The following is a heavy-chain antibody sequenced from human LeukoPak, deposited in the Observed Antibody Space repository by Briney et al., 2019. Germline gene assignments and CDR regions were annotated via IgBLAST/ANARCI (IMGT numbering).Heavy chain of an antibody. CDR2: ITDSGGST. D-gene: IGHD4-17*01. J-gene: IGHJ4*02. CDR3: AKEDTLTTVYFDY. V-gene: IGHV3-23*01. Sequence: PGGSLRLSCAASGFTFSRYDMSWVRQAPGKGLEWVSAITDSGGSTYYADSVRGRFTISRDDSKNTPYLLMNSLRAEDTAVYYCAKEDTLTTVYFDYWGQGTPVTVSS. CDR1: GFTFSRYD.